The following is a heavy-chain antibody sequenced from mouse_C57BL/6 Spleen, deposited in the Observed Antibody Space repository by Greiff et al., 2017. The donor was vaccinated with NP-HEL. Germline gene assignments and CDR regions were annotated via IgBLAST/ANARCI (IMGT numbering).Heavy chain of an antibody. V-gene: IGHV1-64*01. J-gene: IGHJ4*01. CDR1: GYTFTSYW. Sequence: QVQLQQPGAELVKPGASVKLSCKASGYTFTSYWMHWVKQRPGQGLEWIGMIHPNSGSTNYNEKFKSKATLTVDQSSSTAYMQLSSLTSEDSAVYYCARGGSNYEGAMDYWGQGTSVTVSS. CDR3: ARGGSNYEGAMDY. CDR2: IHPNSGST. D-gene: IGHD2-5*01.